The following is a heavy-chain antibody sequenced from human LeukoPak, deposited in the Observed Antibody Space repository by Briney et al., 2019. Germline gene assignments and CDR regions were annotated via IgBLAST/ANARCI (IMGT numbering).Heavy chain of an antibody. V-gene: IGHV1-8*01. J-gene: IGHJ5*02. CDR1: GYTFTSYD. CDR3: ARVRLYSSSFNWFDP. Sequence: ASVKVSCKASGYTFTSYDINWVRQATGQGLEWMGWTNPNSGNTGYAQKFQGRVTMTRNTSISTAYMELSSLRSDDTAVYYCARVRLYSSSFNWFDPWGQGTLVTVSS. D-gene: IGHD6-13*01. CDR2: TNPNSGNT.